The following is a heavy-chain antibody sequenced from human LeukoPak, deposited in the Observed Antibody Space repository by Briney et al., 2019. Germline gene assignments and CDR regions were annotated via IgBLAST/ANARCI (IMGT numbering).Heavy chain of an antibody. D-gene: IGHD3-10*01. CDR2: IKQDGSEK. Sequence: GGSQRLSCAASGFTFRSYWMSWAPDAPGKGRVGVANIKQDGSEKYYVDSVKGRFTISRDNAKNSLYLQMNSLRAEDTAVYYGARGPGRGNAFDIWGQGTMVTVSS. V-gene: IGHV3-7*01. CDR3: ARGPGRGNAFDI. J-gene: IGHJ3*02. CDR1: GFTFRSYW.